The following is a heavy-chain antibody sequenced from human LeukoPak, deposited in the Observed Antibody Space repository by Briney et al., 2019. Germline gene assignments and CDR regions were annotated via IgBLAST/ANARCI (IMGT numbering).Heavy chain of an antibody. V-gene: IGHV4-59*01. Sequence: SETLSLTCTVSGGSISSYYWSWIRQPPGKGLEWIGYIYYSGSTNYNPSLKSRVTISVDTSKNQFSLKLSSVTAADTAVYYCARRTYYYDSSGQYFDIWGQRTMVTVSS. J-gene: IGHJ3*02. CDR1: GGSISSYY. CDR3: ARRTYYYDSSGQYFDI. CDR2: IYYSGST. D-gene: IGHD3-22*01.